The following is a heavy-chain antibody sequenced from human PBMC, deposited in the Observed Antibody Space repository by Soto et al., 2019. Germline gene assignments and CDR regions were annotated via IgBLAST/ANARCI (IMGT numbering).Heavy chain of an antibody. CDR3: AREEGFRITMDRGRWFDP. J-gene: IGHJ5*02. V-gene: IGHV1-2*02. CDR2: VNPISGDT. Sequence: QIQLVQSGAEVKKPGASVKVSCRASGYTFTGYYLHWVRQAPGQRLEWMGWVNPISGDTNYAQKFQDRVIMTRDRSITTVHMELSMLRSDDTAVYYCAREEGFRITMDRGRWFDPWGQGTLVTVSS. D-gene: IGHD3-10*01. CDR1: GYTFTGYY.